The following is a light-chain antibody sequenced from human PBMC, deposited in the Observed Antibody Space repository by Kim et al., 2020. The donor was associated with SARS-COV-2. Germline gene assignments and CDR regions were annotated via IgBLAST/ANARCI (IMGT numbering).Light chain of an antibody. J-gene: IGLJ1*01. CDR1: STDVGGYNF. CDR3: TSYASTTSLL. V-gene: IGLV2-14*03. CDR2: DVN. Sequence: QSSTISCTETSTDVGGYNFVSWYQQHPGKGPRLVIFDVNKRPSGLSSRFSGSKSGNTASLTISDLQPEDEADYYCTSYASTTSLLFGTGTKVTVL.